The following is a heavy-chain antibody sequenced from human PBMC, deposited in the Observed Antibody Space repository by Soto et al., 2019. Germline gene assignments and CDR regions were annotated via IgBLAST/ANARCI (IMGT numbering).Heavy chain of an antibody. CDR3: ARDAGYCGGDCADY. CDR1: GGTFSSYT. D-gene: IGHD2-21*02. CDR2: IIPILGIA. J-gene: IGHJ4*02. V-gene: IGHV1-69*08. Sequence: QVQLVQSGAEVKKPGSSVKVSCKASGGTFSSYTISWVRQAPGQGLEWMGRIIPILGIANYAQKFQGRVTITADKSTRTAYMELSSLRSEDTAVYYCARDAGYCGGDCADYWGQGTLVTVSS.